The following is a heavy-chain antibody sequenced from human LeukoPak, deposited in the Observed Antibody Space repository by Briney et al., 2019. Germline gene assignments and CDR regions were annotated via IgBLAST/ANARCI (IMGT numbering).Heavy chain of an antibody. CDR3: ARQLSGAVADYYYYYGMDV. CDR2: IYPGDSDT. D-gene: IGHD6-19*01. V-gene: IGHV5-51*01. Sequence: GESLKISCKGSGYSFTSYWIGWVRQMPGKGLEWMGIIYPGDSDTRYSPSFQGQVTVSADKSISTAYLQWSSLKASDTAMYYCARQLSGAVADYYYYYGMDVWGQGTTVTVSS. CDR1: GYSFTSYW. J-gene: IGHJ6*02.